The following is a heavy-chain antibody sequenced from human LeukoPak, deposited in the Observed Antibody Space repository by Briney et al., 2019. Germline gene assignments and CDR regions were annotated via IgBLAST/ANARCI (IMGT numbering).Heavy chain of an antibody. J-gene: IGHJ4*02. CDR2: ISRSSSYI. V-gene: IGHV3-21*01. Sequence: GGSLRLSCAASGFTFSCYSMNWVRQAPGKGLEWVSSISRSSSYIYYADSVRGRFTISRDNAKNSLYLQMNSLRAEDTAVYYCARTVAAGAGDHYFDSWGQGTLVTVSS. CDR1: GFTFSCYS. D-gene: IGHD6-13*01. CDR3: ARTVAAGAGDHYFDS.